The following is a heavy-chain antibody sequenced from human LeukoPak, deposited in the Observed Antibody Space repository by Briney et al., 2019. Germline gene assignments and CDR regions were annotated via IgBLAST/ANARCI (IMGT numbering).Heavy chain of an antibody. Sequence: PSETLSLTCTVSGGSISSYYWSWIRQPPRKGLEWIGYIYYSGSTNYNPSLKSRVTISVDTSKNQFSLKLNSVIAADTAVYYCARDRPGSYWYFDLWGRGTLVTVSS. CDR3: ARDRPGSYWYFDL. D-gene: IGHD3-10*01. CDR1: GGSISSYY. V-gene: IGHV4-59*01. J-gene: IGHJ2*01. CDR2: IYYSGST.